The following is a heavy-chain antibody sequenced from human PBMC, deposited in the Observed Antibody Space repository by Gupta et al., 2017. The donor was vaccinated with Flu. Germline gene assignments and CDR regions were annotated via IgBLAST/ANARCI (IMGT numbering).Heavy chain of an antibody. J-gene: IGHJ2*01. CDR3: AKSVGPVPARWYFDL. V-gene: IGHV3-23*01. D-gene: IGHD2-2*01. Sequence: APGKGLEWVSAISGSGGSTYYADSVKGRFTISRDNSKNTLYLQMNSLRAEDTAVYYCAKSVGPVPARWYFDLWGRGTLVTVSS. CDR2: ISGSGGST.